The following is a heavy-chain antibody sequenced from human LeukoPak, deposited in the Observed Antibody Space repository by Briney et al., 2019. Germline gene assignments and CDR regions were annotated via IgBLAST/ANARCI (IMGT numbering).Heavy chain of an antibody. V-gene: IGHV4-59*01. J-gene: IGHJ6*03. Sequence: SETLSLTCTVSGGSISSYYWSWIRQPPGKGLEWIGYIYYSGSTNYNPSLKSRVTISVDTSKNQFSLKLSSVTAADTAVYYCARDYCNYAYYYMDVWGKGTTVTVSS. CDR1: GGSISSYY. D-gene: IGHD1-26*01. CDR3: ARDYCNYAYYYMDV. CDR2: IYYSGST.